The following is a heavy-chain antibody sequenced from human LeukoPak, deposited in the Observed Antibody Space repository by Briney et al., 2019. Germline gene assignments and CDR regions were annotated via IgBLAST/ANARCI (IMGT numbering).Heavy chain of an antibody. CDR2: IDPVDSHT. CDR1: GYIFTSYW. CDR3: ARGRGWVDY. V-gene: IGHV5-10-1*01. D-gene: IGHD6-19*01. Sequence: GESLKISCKGSGYIFTSYWIGWVRQMPGRGLEWMGRIDPVDSHTDYNPSFQGHVTISVDKAINTVYLQWGSLEASDSAMYYCARGRGWVDYWGQGALVTVSS. J-gene: IGHJ4*02.